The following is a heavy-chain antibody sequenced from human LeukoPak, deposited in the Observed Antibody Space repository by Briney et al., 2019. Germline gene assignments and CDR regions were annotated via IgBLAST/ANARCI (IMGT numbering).Heavy chain of an antibody. CDR2: INPNSGGT. Sequence: SVKVSCKASGYTFTGYYMHWVRQAPGQGLEWMGRINPNSGGTNYAQKFQGRVTMTRDTSISTAYMELSRLRSDDTAVYYCASHISSSGYIDYWGQGTLVTVSS. CDR1: GYTFTGYY. CDR3: ASHISSSGYIDY. V-gene: IGHV1-2*06. D-gene: IGHD3-22*01. J-gene: IGHJ4*02.